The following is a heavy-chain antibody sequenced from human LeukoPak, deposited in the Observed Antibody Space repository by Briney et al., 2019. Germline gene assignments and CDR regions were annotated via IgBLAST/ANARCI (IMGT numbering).Heavy chain of an antibody. J-gene: IGHJ4*02. CDR3: ARASGYSYALSFDY. CDR2: IYYTGST. V-gene: IGHV4-30-4*08. CDR1: GGSVSSGAHY. Sequence: SETLSLTCTVAGGSVSSGAHYWSWIRQAPGMGLEWIGYIYYTGSTYYNPSLKSRLTISADTSENHFSLSLNSVTAADTAVYYCARASGYSYALSFDYWGQGTLVTVSS. D-gene: IGHD5-18*01.